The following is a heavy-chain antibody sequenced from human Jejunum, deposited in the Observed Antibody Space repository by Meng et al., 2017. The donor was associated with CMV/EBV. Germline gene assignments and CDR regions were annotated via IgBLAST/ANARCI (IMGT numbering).Heavy chain of an antibody. D-gene: IGHD3-22*01. CDR1: GFAFHAYE. J-gene: IGHJ4*02. CDR3: ARGGYYDPYY. Sequence: CAASGFAFHAYEMTWVRQAPGQGLEWVSYISDGGNTIYYSDSVKGRFAISRDNAKNSLYLQMNSLRVEDSAIYYCARGGYYDPYYWGQGTLVTVSS. CDR2: ISDGGNTI. V-gene: IGHV3-48*03.